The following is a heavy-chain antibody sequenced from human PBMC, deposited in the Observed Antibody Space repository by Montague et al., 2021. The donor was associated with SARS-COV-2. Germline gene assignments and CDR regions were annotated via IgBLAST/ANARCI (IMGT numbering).Heavy chain of an antibody. D-gene: IGHD5-24*01. CDR3: GRDMAP. V-gene: IGHV3-7*03. CDR2: ISQDGSDK. J-gene: IGHJ5*02. Sequence: SLRLSCAASGLTFTSHWMTWVRQAPGKGLEWVASISQDGSDKYYVDSVKGRFTISRDNAKNSLFLQMNSLRVGDTAVYYCGRDMAPGGQGTLVTVSS. CDR1: GLTFTSHW.